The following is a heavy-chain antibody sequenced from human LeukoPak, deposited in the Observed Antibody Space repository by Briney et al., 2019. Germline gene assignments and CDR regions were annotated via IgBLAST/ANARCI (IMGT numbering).Heavy chain of an antibody. CDR1: GFTFDDYA. V-gene: IGHV3-9*01. CDR3: AKGTSIAVEWLYYYYGMDV. D-gene: IGHD6-19*01. J-gene: IGHJ6*02. Sequence: GRSLRLSCAASGFTFDDYAMHWVRQAPGKGLEWVSGISWNSGSIGYADSVKGRFTISRDNAKNSLYLQMNSLRAEDTALYYCAKGTSIAVEWLYYYYGMDVWGQGTTVTVSS. CDR2: ISWNSGSI.